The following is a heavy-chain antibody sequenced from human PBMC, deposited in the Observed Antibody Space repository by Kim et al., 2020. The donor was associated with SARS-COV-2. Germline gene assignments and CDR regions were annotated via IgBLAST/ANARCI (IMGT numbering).Heavy chain of an antibody. J-gene: IGHJ3*02. CDR1: GFTFSDYY. CDR3: ARGSQGWYNWNGPGAFDI. Sequence: GGSLRLSCAASGFTFSDYYMSWIRQAPGKGLEWVSYISSSGSTIYYADSVKGRFTISRDNAKNSLYLQMNSLRAEDTAVYYCARGSQGWYNWNGPGAFDIWGQGTMVTVSS. V-gene: IGHV3-11*01. CDR2: ISSSGSTI. D-gene: IGHD1-1*01.